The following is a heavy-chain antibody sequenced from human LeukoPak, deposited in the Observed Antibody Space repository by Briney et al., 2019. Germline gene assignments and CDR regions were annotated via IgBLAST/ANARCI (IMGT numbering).Heavy chain of an antibody. D-gene: IGHD6-19*01. CDR2: ISAYNGNT. CDR1: GYTFTSYG. V-gene: IGHV1-18*01. CDR3: ARVLAGSGWYFPDY. J-gene: IGHJ4*02. Sequence: ASVKVSCKASGYTFTSYGISWVQQAPGQGLEWMGWISAYNGNTNYAQKLQGRVTMTTDTSTSTAYMELRSLRSDDTAVYYCARVLAGSGWYFPDYWGQGTLVTVSS.